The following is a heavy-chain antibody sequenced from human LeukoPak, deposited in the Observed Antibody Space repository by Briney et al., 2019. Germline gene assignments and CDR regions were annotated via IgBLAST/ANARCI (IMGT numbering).Heavy chain of an antibody. V-gene: IGHV3-23*01. CDR3: AKGVVATGSQFDY. D-gene: IGHD5-12*01. J-gene: IGHJ4*02. CDR2: ISGSGGST. Sequence: GGSLRLSCAASGFTLSSYAMSWVRQAPGKGLEWVSAISGSGGSTYYADSVKGRFTISRDNSKNTLYLQMNSLRAEDTAVYYCAKGVVATGSQFDYWGQGTLVTVSS. CDR1: GFTLSSYA.